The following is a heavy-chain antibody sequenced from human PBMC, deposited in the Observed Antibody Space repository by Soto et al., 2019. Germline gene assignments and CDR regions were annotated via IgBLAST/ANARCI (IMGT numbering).Heavy chain of an antibody. CDR2: IYHSGST. CDR3: ARAGWVDTAMSSDYYYYGMDV. CDR1: GYSISSGYY. Sequence: PSQTLSVTCAVSGYSISSGYYWGWIRQPPGKGLEWIGSIYHSGSTYYNPSPKSRVTISVDTSKNQFSLKLSSVTAADTAVYYCARAGWVDTAMSSDYYYYGMDVWGQGTTVTGSS. D-gene: IGHD5-18*01. V-gene: IGHV4-38-2*01. J-gene: IGHJ6*02.